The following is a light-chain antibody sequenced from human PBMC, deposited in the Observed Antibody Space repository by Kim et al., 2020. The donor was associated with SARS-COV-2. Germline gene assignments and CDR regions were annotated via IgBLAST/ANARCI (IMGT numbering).Light chain of an antibody. Sequence: EIVFTQSPATLSLSPGERATLSCRASQSVGSSFAWYQQKPGQAPRLLIYDAFSRAAGIPARFSGSGSGTDFTLTISSLEPEDFAVYYCQQHGNWPLTFGQGTKVDIK. CDR1: QSVGSS. V-gene: IGKV3-11*01. CDR3: QQHGNWPLT. J-gene: IGKJ1*01. CDR2: DAF.